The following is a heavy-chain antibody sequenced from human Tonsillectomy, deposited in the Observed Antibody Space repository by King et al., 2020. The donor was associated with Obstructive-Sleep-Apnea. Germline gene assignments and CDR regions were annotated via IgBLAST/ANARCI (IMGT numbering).Heavy chain of an antibody. J-gene: IGHJ6*02. Sequence: VQLVESGGGLVQPGGSLRISCAASGFTFSSYVMSWVRQAPGKGLEWVSAISGSGGITYYADSVKGRFTISRDNSKNTLFLQMNSLRAEDTAVYYCAKIPPHYYDSSVYFYHGMAVWGQGTTVTVSS. D-gene: IGHD3-22*01. V-gene: IGHV3-23*04. CDR3: AKIPPHYYDSSVYFYHGMAV. CDR2: ISGSGGIT. CDR1: GFTFSSYV.